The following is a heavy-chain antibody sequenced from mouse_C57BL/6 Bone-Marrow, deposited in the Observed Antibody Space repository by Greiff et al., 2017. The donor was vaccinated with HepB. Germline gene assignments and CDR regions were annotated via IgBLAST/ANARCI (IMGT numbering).Heavy chain of an antibody. Sequence: VQLQQPGAELVMPGASVKLSCKASGYTFTSYWMHWVKQRPGQGLVWIGEIDPSDSYTNYNQKFKGKSTLTVDKSSSTAYMQLSSLTSEDSAVYYCARWGTTVVATRYAMDYWGQGTSVTVSS. CDR3: ARWGTTVVATRYAMDY. V-gene: IGHV1-69*01. CDR2: IDPSDSYT. CDR1: GYTFTSYW. J-gene: IGHJ4*01. D-gene: IGHD1-1*01.